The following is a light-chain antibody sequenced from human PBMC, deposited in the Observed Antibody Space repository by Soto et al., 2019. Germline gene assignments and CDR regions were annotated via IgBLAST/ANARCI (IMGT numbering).Light chain of an antibody. J-gene: IGKJ4*01. CDR3: QQYDNLPLT. Sequence: DIQVTQSPPTLSASVGDRVTITCRASQDISNYLNWYQQKPGKAPKLLIYDASNLETGVPSRFSGSGSGTDFTFTISSLQPEDIATYYCQQYDNLPLTFGGGTKVDIK. V-gene: IGKV1-33*01. CDR1: QDISNY. CDR2: DAS.